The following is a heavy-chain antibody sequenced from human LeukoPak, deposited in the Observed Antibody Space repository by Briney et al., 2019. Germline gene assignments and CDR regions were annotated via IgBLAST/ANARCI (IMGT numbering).Heavy chain of an antibody. CDR3: AGGKALYYFDY. Sequence: ASVKVSCKASGYTFTSYAMHWVRQAPVQRLEWMGWINAGNGNTKYSQKFQGRVTITRDTSASTAYMELSSLRSEDTAVYYCAGGKALYYFDYWGQGTLVTVSS. V-gene: IGHV1-3*01. J-gene: IGHJ4*02. CDR1: GYTFTSYA. D-gene: IGHD6-25*01. CDR2: INAGNGNT.